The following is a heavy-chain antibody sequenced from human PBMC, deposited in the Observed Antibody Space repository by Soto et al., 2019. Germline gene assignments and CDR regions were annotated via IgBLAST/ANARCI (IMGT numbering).Heavy chain of an antibody. CDR3: AREIAARL. J-gene: IGHJ6*04. D-gene: IGHD6-6*01. CDR1: GFTFSRYW. Sequence: EVQLVESGGGLVQPGGSLRLSCAASGFTFSRYWMSWFRQAPGTGLEWVANIKQEGSEENYVDSVKGRFTISRDNAKNALYLQMNRLRVEDTAVYYCAREIAARLWGKGTTVTVSS. CDR2: IKQEGSEE. V-gene: IGHV3-7*01.